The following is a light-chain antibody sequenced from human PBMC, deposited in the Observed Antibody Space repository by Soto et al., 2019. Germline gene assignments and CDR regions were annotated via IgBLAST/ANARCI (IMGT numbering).Light chain of an antibody. J-gene: IGKJ3*01. Sequence: DIQMTQSPSSLSASIGDRVTITCQASQDIRHYLNWYQQKPGKAPKLLIYDASRLETGVQSRFSGSGSGTDLTFTVSSLHPEDIATSNCQVYDYISAGFTFGPGTKVDLK. CDR1: QDIRHY. CDR3: QVYDYISAGFT. V-gene: IGKV1-33*01. CDR2: DAS.